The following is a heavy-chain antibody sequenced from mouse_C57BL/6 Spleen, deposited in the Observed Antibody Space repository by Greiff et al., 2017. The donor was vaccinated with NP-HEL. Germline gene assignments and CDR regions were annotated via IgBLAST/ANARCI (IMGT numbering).Heavy chain of an antibody. CDR3: ASWYCGSNSAMDY. CDR1: GYTFTSYG. D-gene: IGHD1-1*01. CDR2: IYPRSGNT. Sequence: VQLQQSGAELARPGASVKLSCKASGYTFTSYGISWVKQRTGQGLEWIGEIYPRSGNTYYNEKFKGKATLTADKSSSTVYMELRILASEDSAVCFCASWYCGSNSAMDYWGQGTSVTVSS. V-gene: IGHV1-81*01. J-gene: IGHJ4*01.